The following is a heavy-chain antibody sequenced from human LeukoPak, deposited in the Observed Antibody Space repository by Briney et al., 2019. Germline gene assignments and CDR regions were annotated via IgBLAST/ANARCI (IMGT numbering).Heavy chain of an antibody. CDR3: ARGRGGLYRVTTSDYYYYYYMDV. CDR2: IYTSGST. J-gene: IGHJ6*03. D-gene: IGHD4-11*01. V-gene: IGHV4-4*07. CDR1: GGSISSYY. Sequence: SETLSLTCTVSGGSISSYYWSWIRQPAGKGLEWIGRIYTSGSTNYNPSLKSRVTMSVDTSKSQFSLKLSSVTAADTAVYYCARGRGGLYRVTTSDYYYYYYMDVWGKGTTVTVSS.